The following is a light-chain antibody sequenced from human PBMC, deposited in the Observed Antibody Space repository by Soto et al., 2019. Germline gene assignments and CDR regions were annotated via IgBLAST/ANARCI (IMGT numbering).Light chain of an antibody. J-gene: IGLJ3*02. CDR2: RTY. V-gene: IGLV1-47*01. Sequence: QSVLTQPPSASGTPGQRVSISCSGSSSNIGSNYVFWYQQFPGTAPKLLIYRTYHRPSGVPDPFSGSKSGTSASLAISGLRSEDEADYYCAAWDDRLSAGVFGGGTKLTVL. CDR1: SSNIGSNY. CDR3: AAWDDRLSAGV.